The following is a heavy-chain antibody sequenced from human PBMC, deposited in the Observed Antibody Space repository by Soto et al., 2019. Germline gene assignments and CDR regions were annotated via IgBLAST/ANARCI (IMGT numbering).Heavy chain of an antibody. CDR3: ARMGHYYDSSGYSVGYYYYGMDV. Sequence: SETLSLTCTVSGGSISSYYWSWIRQPPGKGLQWIGYIYYSGSTNYNPSLKSRVTISVDTSKNQFSLKLSSVTAADTAVYYCARMGHYYDSSGYSVGYYYYGMDVWGQGTTVTVSS. V-gene: IGHV4-59*01. CDR1: GGSISSYY. D-gene: IGHD3-22*01. CDR2: IYYSGST. J-gene: IGHJ6*02.